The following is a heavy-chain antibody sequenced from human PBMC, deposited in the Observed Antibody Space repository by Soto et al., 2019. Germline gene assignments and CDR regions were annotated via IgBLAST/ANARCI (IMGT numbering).Heavy chain of an antibody. CDR3: AKGGRQWLVTSGFNY. D-gene: IGHD6-19*01. CDR1: GFTFSDYA. V-gene: IGHV3-30*18. Sequence: VQLVESGGGVVQPGRSLRLSCAASGFTFSDYAMHWVRQAPGKGLEWVAVVSHDGRNTHYADSVKGRFTVSRDSSKNTVSLEMTSLRSEDTAVYYCAKGGRQWLVTSGFNYWGQGALVTVSS. CDR2: VSHDGRNT. J-gene: IGHJ4*02.